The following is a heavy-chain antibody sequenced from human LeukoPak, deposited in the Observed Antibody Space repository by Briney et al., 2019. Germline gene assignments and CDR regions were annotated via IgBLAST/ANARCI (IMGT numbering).Heavy chain of an antibody. D-gene: IGHD4-17*01. CDR3: ANGKTVTTYNYYYYYGMDV. J-gene: IGHJ6*02. CDR1: GFTVSSNY. CDR2: ISGSGGST. V-gene: IGHV3-23*01. Sequence: GGSLRLSCAASGFTVSSNYMSWVRQAPGKGLEWVSAISGSGGSTYYADSVKGRFTISRDNSKNTLYLQMNSLRAEDTAVYYCANGKTVTTYNYYYYYGMDVWGQGTTVTVSS.